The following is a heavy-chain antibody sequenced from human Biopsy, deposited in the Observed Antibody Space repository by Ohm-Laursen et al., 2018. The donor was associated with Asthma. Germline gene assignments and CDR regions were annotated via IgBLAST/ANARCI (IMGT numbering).Heavy chain of an antibody. J-gene: IGHJ4*02. D-gene: IGHD2-21*01. CDR3: VRWRSGYPDHYSDF. CDR1: GFTFSTYG. V-gene: IGHV3-30*03. Sequence: SLRLSCTASGFTFSTYGMHWVRQAPGKGLEWVAVISYDGFNKDYGDSVKGRFTISRDNSKNTLYLQMNSLRGDDTAVYYCVRWRSGYPDHYSDFWGLGTLVTVSS. CDR2: ISYDGFNK.